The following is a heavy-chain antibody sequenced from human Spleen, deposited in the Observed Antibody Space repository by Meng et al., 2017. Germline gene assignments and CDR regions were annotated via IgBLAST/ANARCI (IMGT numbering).Heavy chain of an antibody. CDR1: GFTFSGYW. CDR3: ARDHCRSAVY. CDR2: IESDGSGT. D-gene: IGHD2-15*01. V-gene: IGHV3-74*03. Sequence: GGSLRLSCAASGFTFSGYWMHWVRQAPGKGLEWLSRIESDGSGTTYADSVKGRFPVARDNAKNTLFLQISSLRVEDTAVYYCARDHCRSAVYWGQGTLVTVSS. J-gene: IGHJ4*02.